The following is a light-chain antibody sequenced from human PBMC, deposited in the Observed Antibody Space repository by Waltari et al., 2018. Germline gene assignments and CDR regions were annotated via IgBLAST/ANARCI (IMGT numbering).Light chain of an antibody. CDR2: RNN. Sequence: QSVLTQPPSASGTPGQRVTISCSGSSSNIGSNYGNRYQQLPGTDPKLLIYRNNQRPSGVPDRFSGSKAGTSASLAVSGLRSEDEADYYFATWDDRLSGPGVFGGGTKLTVL. J-gene: IGLJ3*02. CDR1: SSNIGSNY. V-gene: IGLV1-47*01. CDR3: ATWDDRLSGPGV.